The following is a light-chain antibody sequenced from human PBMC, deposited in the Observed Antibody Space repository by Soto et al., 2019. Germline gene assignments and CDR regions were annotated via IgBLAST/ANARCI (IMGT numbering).Light chain of an antibody. CDR1: QNIDGR. Sequence: DIPMTQSPSTLSASVGDRVTITCRASQNIDGRLAWYQQKPGKAPKLLIYKASRLESGVPSRFRGSGSGTDFTLTISSLQPDDFATYYCQQYDSYSTFGQGTKVEIK. J-gene: IGKJ1*01. CDR3: QQYDSYST. V-gene: IGKV1-5*03. CDR2: KAS.